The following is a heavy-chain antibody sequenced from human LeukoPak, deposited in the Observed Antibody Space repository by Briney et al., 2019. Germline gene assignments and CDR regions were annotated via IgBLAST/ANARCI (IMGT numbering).Heavy chain of an antibody. CDR3: VRAAPIDCSSTTCSLFDN. J-gene: IGHJ4*02. D-gene: IGHD2-2*01. Sequence: GGSLRLSCAGSGLTFNNYAMSWVRQTPTKGLEWVSTITIAGDGTYYADPVRGRFTMSRDKSKNTLYLQMSSLRAEDTAVYYCVRAAPIDCSSTTCSLFDNWGQGILVTVSS. CDR1: GLTFNNYA. V-gene: IGHV3-23*01. CDR2: ITIAGDGT.